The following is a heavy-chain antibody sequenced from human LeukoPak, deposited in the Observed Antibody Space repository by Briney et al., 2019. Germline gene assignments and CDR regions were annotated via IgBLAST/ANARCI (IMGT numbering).Heavy chain of an antibody. J-gene: IGHJ4*02. V-gene: IGHV3-30*18. CDR3: AKDRGIAVAGRTYYFDY. CDR2: ISYDGSNK. D-gene: IGHD6-19*01. Sequence: GGSLRLSCAASGFTFGSYGMHWVRQAPGKGLEWVAVISYDGSNKYYADSVKGRFTISRDNSKNTLYLQMNSLRAEDTAVYYCAKDRGIAVAGRTYYFDYWGQGTLVTVSS. CDR1: GFTFGSYG.